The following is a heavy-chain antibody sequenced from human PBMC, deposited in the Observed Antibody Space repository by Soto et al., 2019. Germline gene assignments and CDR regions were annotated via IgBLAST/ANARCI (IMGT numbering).Heavy chain of an antibody. CDR3: ASPTIAFYNWFDP. CDR1: GGSISSSSYY. D-gene: IGHD3-3*02. Sequence: SETLSLTCTVSGGSISSSSYYWGWIRQPPGKGLEWIGSIYYSGSTYYNPSLKSRVTISVDTSKNQFSLKLSSVTAADTAVYSCASPTIAFYNWFDPWGQGTLVTVSS. J-gene: IGHJ5*02. CDR2: IYYSGST. V-gene: IGHV4-39*01.